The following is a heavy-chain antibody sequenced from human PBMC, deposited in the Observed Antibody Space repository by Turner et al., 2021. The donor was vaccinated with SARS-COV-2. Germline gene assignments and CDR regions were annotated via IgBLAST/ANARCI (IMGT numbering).Heavy chain of an antibody. CDR1: GITFIAYG. CDR3: ATSGGARNFYWYFDI. CDR2: IDGSGERT. V-gene: IGHV3-23*01. J-gene: IGHJ2*01. D-gene: IGHD1-7*01. Sequence: EVQLLESVGGLVQPGWSLSLSCSASGITFIAYGFNWVRQAPGKGLEWVSTIDGSGERTYYTDSVKGRFTISRDNSNNTVYLQMNSLRAEDTAVYYCATSGGARNFYWYFDIWGRGTLVTVSS.